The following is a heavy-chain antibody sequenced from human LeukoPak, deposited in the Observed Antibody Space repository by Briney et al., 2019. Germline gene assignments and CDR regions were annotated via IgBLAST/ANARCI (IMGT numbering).Heavy chain of an antibody. CDR2: ISGSGGST. D-gene: IGHD3-22*01. Sequence: GGSLRLSCAASGFTFSSYAMRWVRQAPGKGLEWVSAISGSGGSTYYADSVKGRFTISRDNSKNTLYLQMNSLRAEDTAVYYCAKDLAYYYDSSGLPYHYYYGMDVWGQGTTVTVSS. J-gene: IGHJ6*02. V-gene: IGHV3-23*01. CDR3: AKDLAYYYDSSGLPYHYYYGMDV. CDR1: GFTFSSYA.